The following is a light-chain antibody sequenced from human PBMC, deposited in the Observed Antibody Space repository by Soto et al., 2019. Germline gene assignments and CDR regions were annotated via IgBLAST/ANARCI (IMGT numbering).Light chain of an antibody. Sequence: QSALTQPASVSGSPGQSITISCTGTSSDVGAYNYVSWYQQHPGEAPKLMIYDVTNRPSGVSNRFSGSKSGNTASLTISGLQAEDEADYYSSSYTISSSLVVFGGGTKLTVL. CDR1: SSDVGAYNY. V-gene: IGLV2-14*03. CDR2: DVT. J-gene: IGLJ2*01. CDR3: SSYTISSSLVV.